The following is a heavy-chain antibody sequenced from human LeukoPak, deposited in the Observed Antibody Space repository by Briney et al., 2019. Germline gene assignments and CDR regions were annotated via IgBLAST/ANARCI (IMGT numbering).Heavy chain of an antibody. CDR2: IKQDGSEK. J-gene: IGHJ4*02. CDR1: GFTFSSYW. V-gene: IGHV3-7*01. Sequence: PGGSLRLSCAASGFTFSSYWMSWVRQAPGKGLEWVANIKQDGSEKYYADSVKGRFTVSRDNAKNSLYLQMTSLTADDTAVYYCARPPEGQPNYEYYFDYWGQGTLVTVSS. CDR3: ARPPEGQPNYEYYFDY. D-gene: IGHD1-7*01.